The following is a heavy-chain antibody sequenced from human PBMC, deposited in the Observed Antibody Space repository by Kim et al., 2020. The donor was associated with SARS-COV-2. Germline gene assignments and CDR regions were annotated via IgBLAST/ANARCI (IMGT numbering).Heavy chain of an antibody. CDR3: AKDPGAAAAIPTEYYFDY. CDR2: ISGSGGST. J-gene: IGHJ4*02. D-gene: IGHD2-2*02. CDR1: GFTFSSYA. Sequence: GGSLRLSCAASGFTFSSYAMSWVRQAPGKGLEWVSAISGSGGSTYYADSVKGRFTISRDNSKNTLYLQMNSLRAEDTAVYYCAKDPGAAAAIPTEYYFDYWGQGTLVTVSS. V-gene: IGHV3-23*01.